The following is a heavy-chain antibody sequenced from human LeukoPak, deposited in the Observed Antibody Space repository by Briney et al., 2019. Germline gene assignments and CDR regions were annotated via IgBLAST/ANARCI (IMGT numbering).Heavy chain of an antibody. Sequence: GASVKVSCKASGFTFSSYYIQWVRQAPGQGLEWVGINNPSDGSTKYAEKFQGRVTMSGDMSTSTVYMELSSLRSEDTAVYYCARDGLQTRYNWNDEGRKNWFDPWGQGTLVTVSS. CDR1: GFTFSSYY. J-gene: IGHJ5*02. CDR2: NNPSDGST. CDR3: ARDGLQTRYNWNDEGRKNWFDP. D-gene: IGHD1-1*01. V-gene: IGHV1-46*01.